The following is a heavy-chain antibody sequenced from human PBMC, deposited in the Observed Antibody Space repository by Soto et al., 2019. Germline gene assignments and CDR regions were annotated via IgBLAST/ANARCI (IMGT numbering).Heavy chain of an antibody. J-gene: IGHJ4*02. D-gene: IGHD5-18*01. Sequence: GASVKVSCKASGYTFTSYAMHWVRQAPGQRLEWMGWINAGNGNTKYSQKFQGRVTITRDTSASTAYMELSSLRSEDTAVYYCARDRGLGYSYGYDMTDYWGQGTLVTVSS. CDR2: INAGNGNT. V-gene: IGHV1-3*01. CDR1: GYTFTSYA. CDR3: ARDRGLGYSYGYDMTDY.